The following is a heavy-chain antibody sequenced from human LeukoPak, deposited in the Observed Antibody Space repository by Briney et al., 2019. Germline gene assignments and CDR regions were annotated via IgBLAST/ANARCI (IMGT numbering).Heavy chain of an antibody. J-gene: IGHJ3*02. CDR2: IYHSGRT. V-gene: IGHV4-38-2*01. D-gene: IGHD1-7*01. CDR1: NNFIRNGYY. Sequence: PSETLSLTCAVSNNFIRNGYYWGWIRQPPGKGLEWIGSIYHSGRTYYNPSLKGRFTISLDTSKSHFSLNLSSVTAADTAVYYCARENYLGAFDIWGQGKMVTVSS. CDR3: ARENYLGAFDI.